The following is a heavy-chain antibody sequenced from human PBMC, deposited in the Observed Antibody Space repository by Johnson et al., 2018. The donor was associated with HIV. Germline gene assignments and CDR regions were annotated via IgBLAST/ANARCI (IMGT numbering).Heavy chain of an antibody. D-gene: IGHD1-26*01. Sequence: MQLVESGGGVVQPGRSLRLSCAASGFTISSYGMHWVRQAPGKGLEWVAVISYGGSNKYYADSGQGRFTVSRDNSKNTVYLQMNTLRAEDTAVYYCAKDAGWSIVGATDGRDAFDIWGQGAMVTVSS. V-gene: IGHV3-30*18. J-gene: IGHJ3*02. CDR1: GFTISSYG. CDR2: ISYGGSNK. CDR3: AKDAGWSIVGATDGRDAFDI.